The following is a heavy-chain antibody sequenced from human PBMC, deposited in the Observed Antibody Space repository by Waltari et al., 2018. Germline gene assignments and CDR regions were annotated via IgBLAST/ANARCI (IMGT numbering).Heavy chain of an antibody. CDR3: ARDRAYYNWFDP. CDR2: IVPMHGVT. CDR1: GDTFSIYT. V-gene: IGHV1-69*08. Sequence: QVQLVQSGAEVKKPGPSVKVACKASGDTFSIYTITWVRQAPGQGLEWMGRIVPMHGVTDYAQKFQGRVTITADTSTSTAYMEVTSLTSEDTAVYYCARDRAYYNWFDPWGQGTLVIVSS. J-gene: IGHJ5*02. D-gene: IGHD1-26*01.